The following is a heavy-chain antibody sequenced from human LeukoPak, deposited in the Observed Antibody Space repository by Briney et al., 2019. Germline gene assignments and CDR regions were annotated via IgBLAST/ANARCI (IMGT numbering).Heavy chain of an antibody. Sequence: ASVKVSCKASGYSFADYYMHWVRQAPGQGLEWMGWIKPNSGGTRSAQKFQGRVTMTRDTSTSTVYMELSSLRSEDTAVYYCARARRSAGNSNWFDPWGQGTLVTVSS. CDR1: GYSFADYY. D-gene: IGHD4-23*01. CDR2: IKPNSGGT. V-gene: IGHV1-2*02. CDR3: ARARRSAGNSNWFDP. J-gene: IGHJ5*02.